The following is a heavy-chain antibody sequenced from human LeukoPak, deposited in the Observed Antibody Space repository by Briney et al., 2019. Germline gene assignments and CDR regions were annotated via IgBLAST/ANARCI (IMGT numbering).Heavy chain of an antibody. CDR1: GGSFSSSSYY. V-gene: IGHV4-39*01. CDR3: ASFQAVADIYLDY. J-gene: IGHJ4*02. CDR2: IYYSGST. Sequence: SETLSLTCTVSGGSFSSSSYYWGWIRQPPGKGLEWIGSIYYSGSTYYNPSLKSRVTISVDTSKNQFSLKLSSVTAADTAVYYCASFQAVADIYLDYWGQGTLVTVSS. D-gene: IGHD6-19*01.